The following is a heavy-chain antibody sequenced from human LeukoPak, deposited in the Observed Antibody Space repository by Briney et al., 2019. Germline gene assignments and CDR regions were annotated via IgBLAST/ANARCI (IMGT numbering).Heavy chain of an antibody. V-gene: IGHV3-11*04. CDR1: GFTFSDYY. CDR3: ARDLGYDFWSGYLFPSRGNWFDP. D-gene: IGHD3-3*01. J-gene: IGHJ5*02. Sequence: PXGSLRLSCAASGFTFSDYYMSWIRQAPGKGLEWVSYISSSGSTIYYADSVKGRFTISRDNAKNSLYLQMNSLRAEDTAVYYCARDLGYDFWSGYLFPSRGNWFDPWGQGTLVTVSS. CDR2: ISSSGSTI.